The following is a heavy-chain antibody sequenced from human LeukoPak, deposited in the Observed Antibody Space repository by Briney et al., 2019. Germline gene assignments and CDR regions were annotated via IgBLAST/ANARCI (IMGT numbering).Heavy chain of an antibody. Sequence: PGGSLRLSCAASGFTFSSYSMNWVRQAPGKGLEWVSSISSNSSYIYYADSVKGRFTISRDNAKNSLYLQMNSLRAEDTAVYYWRRAFDYGDYFDYWGKGTLVTVSS. J-gene: IGHJ4*02. CDR3: RRAFDYGDYFDY. CDR1: GFTFSSYS. CDR2: ISSNSSYI. V-gene: IGHV3-21*01. D-gene: IGHD4-17*01.